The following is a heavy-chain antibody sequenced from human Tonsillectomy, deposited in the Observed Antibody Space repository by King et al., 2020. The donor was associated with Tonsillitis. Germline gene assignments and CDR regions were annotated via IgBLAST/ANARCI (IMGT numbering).Heavy chain of an antibody. CDR3: AKERVVRGVYFLLGGEAYYFDY. V-gene: IGHV3-30*18. CDR1: GFTFSSYG. D-gene: IGHD3-10*01. J-gene: IGHJ4*02. CDR2: ISYDGSNK. Sequence: VQLVESGGGVVQPGRSLRLSCAASGFTFSSYGMHWVRQAPGKGLEWVAVISYDGSNKYYADSVKGRFTISRDNSKNTLYLQMNSLRAEDTAVYYCAKERVVRGVYFLLGGEAYYFDYWGQGTLFTVSS.